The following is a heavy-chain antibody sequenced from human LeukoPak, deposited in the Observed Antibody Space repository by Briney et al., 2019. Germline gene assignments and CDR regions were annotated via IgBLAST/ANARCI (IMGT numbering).Heavy chain of an antibody. CDR2: AYFDGKSY. J-gene: IGHJ6*02. V-gene: IGHV3-33*08. D-gene: IGHD3-10*01. CDR3: ARAGAVDRGLDV. CDR1: GFTFSSYS. Sequence: PGGSLRLSCAASGFTFSSYSMNWVRQAPGKGLEWVAVAYFDGKSYFYAHFVEGRFTISRDNSKNTLNLQMSDLRVEDTALYYCARAGAVDRGLDVWGQGTTVTVSS.